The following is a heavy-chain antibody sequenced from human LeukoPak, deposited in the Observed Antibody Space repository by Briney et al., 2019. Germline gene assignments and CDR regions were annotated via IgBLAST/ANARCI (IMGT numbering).Heavy chain of an antibody. CDR2: ISYDGSNK. Sequence: GGSLRLSCAASGFTFSSYGMHWVRQAPGKGLEWVAVISYDGSNKYYADSVKGRFTISRDNSKNTLYLQMNSLRAEDTAVYYCAKDLRYFDYAFDYWGQGTLVTVSS. CDR3: AKDLRYFDYAFDY. CDR1: GFTFSSYG. D-gene: IGHD3-9*01. J-gene: IGHJ4*02. V-gene: IGHV3-30*18.